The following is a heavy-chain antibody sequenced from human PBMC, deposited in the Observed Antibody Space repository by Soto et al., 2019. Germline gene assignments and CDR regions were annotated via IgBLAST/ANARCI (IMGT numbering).Heavy chain of an antibody. CDR3: ARDKALDFLAPAPYYYYYGMDV. Sequence: SVKVSCKASGGTFSSYAISWVRQAPGQGLEWMGGIIPIFGTANYAQKFQGRVTITADESTSTAYMELSSLRSEDTAVYYCARDKALDFLAPAPYYYYYGMDVWGQGTTVTVSS. V-gene: IGHV1-69*13. CDR1: GGTFSSYA. J-gene: IGHJ6*02. D-gene: IGHD3-3*01. CDR2: IIPIFGTA.